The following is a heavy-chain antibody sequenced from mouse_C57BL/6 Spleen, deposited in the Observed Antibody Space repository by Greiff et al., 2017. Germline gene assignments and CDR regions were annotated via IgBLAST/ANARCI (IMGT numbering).Heavy chain of an antibody. CDR1: GYSITSGYY. CDR2: ISYDGSN. V-gene: IGHV3-6*01. D-gene: IGHD1-1*01. Sequence: ESGPGLVKPSQSLSLTCSVTGYSITSGYYWNWIRQFPGNKLEWMGYISYDGSNNYNPSLKNRISITRDTSKNQFFLKLNSVTTEDTATYYCASYYYGLDYWGQGTTLTVSS. CDR3: ASYYYGLDY. J-gene: IGHJ2*01.